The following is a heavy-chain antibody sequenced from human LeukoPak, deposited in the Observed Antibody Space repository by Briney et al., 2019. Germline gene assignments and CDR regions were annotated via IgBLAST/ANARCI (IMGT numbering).Heavy chain of an antibody. CDR3: ARDLRIAVADDAFDI. J-gene: IGHJ3*02. CDR1: GYTFTSYY. CDR2: INPSGGST. Sequence: ASVKVSCKASGYTFTSYYMHWVRRAPGQGLEWMGIINPSGGSTSYAQKFQGRVTMTRDTSTSTVYMELSSLRSEDTAVYYCARDLRIAVADDAFDIWGQGTMVTVSS. D-gene: IGHD6-19*01. V-gene: IGHV1-46*01.